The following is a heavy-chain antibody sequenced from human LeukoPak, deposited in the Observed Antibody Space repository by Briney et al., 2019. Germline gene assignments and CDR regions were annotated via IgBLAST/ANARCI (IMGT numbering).Heavy chain of an antibody. CDR3: AGGAVAGTGDAFDI. Sequence: GASVKVSCKASGYTFTGYYMHWVRQAPGQGLEWMGWINPNSGGTNYAQKFQGRVTMTRDMSTSTVYMELSSLRSEDTAVYYCAGGAVAGTGDAFDIWGQGTMVTVSS. D-gene: IGHD6-19*01. CDR2: INPNSGGT. J-gene: IGHJ3*02. V-gene: IGHV1-2*02. CDR1: GYTFTGYY.